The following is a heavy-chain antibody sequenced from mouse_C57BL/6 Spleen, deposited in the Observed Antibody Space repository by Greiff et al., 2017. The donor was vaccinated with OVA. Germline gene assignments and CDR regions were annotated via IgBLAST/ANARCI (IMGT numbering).Heavy chain of an antibody. J-gene: IGHJ3*01. V-gene: IGHV1-64*01. Sequence: QVQLQQPGAELVKPGASVKLSCKASGYTFTSYWMHWVKQRPGQGLEWIGMIHPNSGSTNYNEKFKSKATLTVDKSSSTAYMQLSSLTSEDSAVYYCASDPPRFAYWGQGTLVTVSA. CDR2: IHPNSGST. CDR3: ASDPPRFAY. CDR1: GYTFTSYW.